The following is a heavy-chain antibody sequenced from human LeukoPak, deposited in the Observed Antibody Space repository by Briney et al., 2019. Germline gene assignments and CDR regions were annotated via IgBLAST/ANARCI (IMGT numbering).Heavy chain of an antibody. D-gene: IGHD3-3*01. Sequence: PSETLSLTCTVSGGTINNYYWTWIRQPPGKRLEWIGYMYYIGTTNYNPSFKSRVTMSVDPSKNQFSLQLTSVTLADTAVYYCAGLPPSGSLGVTDAFDIWGQGTMVTVSS. V-gene: IGHV4-59*01. J-gene: IGHJ3*02. CDR1: GGTINNYY. CDR3: AGLPPSGSLGVTDAFDI. CDR2: MYYIGTT.